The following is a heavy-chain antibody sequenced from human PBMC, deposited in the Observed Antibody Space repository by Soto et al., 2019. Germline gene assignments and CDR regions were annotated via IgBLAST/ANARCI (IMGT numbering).Heavy chain of an antibody. Sequence: QVQLVQSGAEAKTPGASVKVSCKASGYTFTSYGISWVRQAPGQGLEWMGWISAYNGNTNYAQKRQGRVTITPDTSTSTAYIERRSLGSADTAVYYCARALPRGYYYGMDVWGKGTTVTVSS. J-gene: IGHJ6*04. CDR3: ARALPRGYYYGMDV. CDR1: GYTFTSYG. CDR2: ISAYNGNT. V-gene: IGHV1-18*01.